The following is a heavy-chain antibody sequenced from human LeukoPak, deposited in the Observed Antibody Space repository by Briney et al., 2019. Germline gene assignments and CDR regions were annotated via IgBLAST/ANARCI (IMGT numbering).Heavy chain of an antibody. J-gene: IGHJ6*02. Sequence: ASVKVSCKASGYTFTSYDINWARQATGQGLEWMGWMNPNSGNTGYAQKFQGRVTMTRNTSISTAYMELSSLRSEDTAVYYCARGLRGTNYYDFWSGYLYYYYGMDVWGQGTTVTVSS. CDR1: GYTFTSYD. V-gene: IGHV1-8*01. D-gene: IGHD3-3*01. CDR2: MNPNSGNT. CDR3: ARGLRGTNYYDFWSGYLYYYYGMDV.